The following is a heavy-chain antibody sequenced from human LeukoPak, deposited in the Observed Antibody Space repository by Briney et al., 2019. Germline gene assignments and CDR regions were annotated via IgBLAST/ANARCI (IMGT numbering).Heavy chain of an antibody. CDR3: AKGMLRSFDWLLGGDY. D-gene: IGHD3-9*01. CDR2: ISGSGGST. CDR1: GFTFSSYA. J-gene: IGHJ4*02. Sequence: PGGSLRLSCAASGFTFSSYAMTWVRQAPGKGLEWVSAISGSGGSTYYAESVKGRFTIPRDNSNNMVYLHMNSLRAEDTAVYYCAKGMLRSFDWLLGGDYWGQGTLVTVSS. V-gene: IGHV3-23*01.